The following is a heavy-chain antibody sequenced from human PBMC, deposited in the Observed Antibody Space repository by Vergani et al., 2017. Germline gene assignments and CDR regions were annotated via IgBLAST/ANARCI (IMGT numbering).Heavy chain of an antibody. CDR3: TTKSCGTPGCQMGYLKE. D-gene: IGHD2-8*01. V-gene: IGHV3-30*03. Sequence: QVHLVESGGGVVQPGRSLRLSCVVSGFTSSYYGMHWVRQAPGKGLEWVAVISYDGTQKYYADSVKGRFTISRDTSKSTLYLQMNSLRTEETAVYYCTTKSCGTPGCQMGYLKEGGQGTLVTVSS. J-gene: IGHJ1*01. CDR1: GFTSSYYG. CDR2: ISYDGTQK.